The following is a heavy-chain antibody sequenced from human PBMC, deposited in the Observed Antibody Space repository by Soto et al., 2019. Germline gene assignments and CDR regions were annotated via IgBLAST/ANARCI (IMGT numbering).Heavy chain of an antibody. CDR2: IYYSGST. J-gene: IGHJ2*01. CDR3: ARHGFDSSGYYSGPWYFAL. CDR1: GGSISSSSYY. V-gene: IGHV4-39*01. Sequence: TSETLSLTCTVSGGSISSSSYYWGWIRQPPGKGLEWIGSIYYSGSTYYNPSLKSRVTISVDTSKNQFSLKLSSVTAADTAVYYCARHGFDSSGYYSGPWYFALRGRGPLVTVS. D-gene: IGHD3-22*01.